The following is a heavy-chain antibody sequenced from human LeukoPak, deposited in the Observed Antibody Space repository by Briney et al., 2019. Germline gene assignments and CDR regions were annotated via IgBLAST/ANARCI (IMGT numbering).Heavy chain of an antibody. D-gene: IGHD4-23*01. Sequence: GGSLRLSCAAAGFTFSSYAMSWVRQAPGKGLEWVSTISESGANTHYADSVKGRFTISRDNSKNTLYLQMNSLRAEDTAVYYCAKTETTVVMRNQPTRADAFDIWGQGTMVTVSS. CDR3: AKTETTVVMRNQPTRADAFDI. J-gene: IGHJ3*02. CDR2: ISESGANT. CDR1: GFTFSSYA. V-gene: IGHV3-23*01.